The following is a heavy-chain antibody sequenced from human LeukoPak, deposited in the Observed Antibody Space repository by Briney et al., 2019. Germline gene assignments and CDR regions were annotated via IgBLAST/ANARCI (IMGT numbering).Heavy chain of an antibody. D-gene: IGHD3-10*01. CDR3: ARGDYYGSGSYYQKTVYY. CDR1: GYTFTSYA. J-gene: IGHJ4*02. Sequence: ASVKVSCKASGYTFTSYAISWVRQAPGQGLEWMGWISAYNGNTNYAQRLQGRVTMTTDTSTSTAYMELRSLRSDDTAVYYCARGDYYGSGSYYQKTVYYWGQGTLVTVSS. CDR2: ISAYNGNT. V-gene: IGHV1-18*01.